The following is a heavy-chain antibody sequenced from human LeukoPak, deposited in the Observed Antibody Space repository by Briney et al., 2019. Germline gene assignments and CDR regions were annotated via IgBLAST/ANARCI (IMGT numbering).Heavy chain of an antibody. Sequence: GESLKISCKASGYTFTNYWIGWVRQTPGTGLEWMGIIYPGDYDTRYSPSSRGQVIISADKSIRTAYLQWTSLKASDTAMYYCARHTGEGSHFQHWGQGSLVTVSS. CDR3: ARHTGEGSHFQH. J-gene: IGHJ1*01. CDR2: IYPGDYDT. D-gene: IGHD3-16*01. CDR1: GYTFTNYW. V-gene: IGHV5-51*01.